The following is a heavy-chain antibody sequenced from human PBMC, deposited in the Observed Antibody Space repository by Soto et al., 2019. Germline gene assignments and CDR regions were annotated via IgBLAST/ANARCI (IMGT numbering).Heavy chain of an antibody. V-gene: IGHV4-31*03. CDR1: GGSISSGGYY. CDR2: IYYSGST. D-gene: IGHD3-22*01. CDR3: ARGNAYYYDSSGYPGSDAFDI. Sequence: SETLSLTCTVSGGSISSGGYYWSWIRQHPGKGLEWIGYIYYSGSTYYSPSLKSRVTISVDTAKNQFSLKLSSVTAADTAVYYCARGNAYYYDSSGYPGSDAFDIWGQGTMVTVSS. J-gene: IGHJ3*02.